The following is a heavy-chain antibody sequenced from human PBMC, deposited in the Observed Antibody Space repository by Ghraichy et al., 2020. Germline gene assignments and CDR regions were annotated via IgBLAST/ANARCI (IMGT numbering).Heavy chain of an antibody. CDR3: ARTDLGDYSDSTGAGYYFDL. Sequence: SGPTLVKPTETLTLTCAVSGFSLSNAKTGVSWIRQPPGKALVWLAHIFSNDEKSYTTSLKSRLTISKDTSKSQVVLTMTNMDPVDTATYFCARTDLGDYSDSTGAGYYFDLWGRGTLVTVSS. V-gene: IGHV2-26*01. D-gene: IGHD3-22*01. CDR1: GFSLSNAKTG. CDR2: IFSNDEK. J-gene: IGHJ2*01.